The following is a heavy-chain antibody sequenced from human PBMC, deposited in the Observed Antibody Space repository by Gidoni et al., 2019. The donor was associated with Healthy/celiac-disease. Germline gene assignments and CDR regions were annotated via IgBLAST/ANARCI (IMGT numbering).Heavy chain of an antibody. Sequence: QVQLVESGGGVVQPGRSLRLSCAASGFPFSSYAMHWVRQAPGKGLEWVAVISYDGSNKYYADSVKGRFTISRDNSKNTLYLQMNSLRAEDTAVYYCASMIVVVMGFDYWGQGTLVTVSS. J-gene: IGHJ4*02. V-gene: IGHV3-30-3*01. CDR2: ISYDGSNK. CDR1: GFPFSSYA. D-gene: IGHD3-22*01. CDR3: ASMIVVVMGFDY.